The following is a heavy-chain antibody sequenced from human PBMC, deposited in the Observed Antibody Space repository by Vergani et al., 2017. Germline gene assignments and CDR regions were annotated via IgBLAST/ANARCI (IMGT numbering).Heavy chain of an antibody. V-gene: IGHV3-43D*04. Sequence: EVQLVESGGVVVQPGGSLRLSCAASGFTFDDYAMHWVRQAPGKGLEWVSLISWDGGSTYYADSVKGRFTISRDNSKNSLYLQMNSLRAEDTALYYCAKDSYDSSGYPVYWGQGTLVTVSS. CDR1: GFTFDDYA. D-gene: IGHD3-22*01. CDR2: ISWDGGST. CDR3: AKDSYDSSGYPVY. J-gene: IGHJ4*02.